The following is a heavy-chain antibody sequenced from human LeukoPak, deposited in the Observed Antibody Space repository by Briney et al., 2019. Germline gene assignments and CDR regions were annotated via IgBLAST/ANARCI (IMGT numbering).Heavy chain of an antibody. J-gene: IGHJ4*02. CDR2: IFYSGST. CDR3: AGGFDSNPDY. V-gene: IGHV4-59*01. D-gene: IGHD3-16*01. CDR1: GGSISSYY. Sequence: PSETLSLTCTVSGGSISSYYWSWIRQSPGKGLEWIGYIFYSGSTNYNPSHKSRVTIPIDTSKNHFSLKLSPVTAADTAVYYCAGGFDSNPDYWGQGTLVTVSS.